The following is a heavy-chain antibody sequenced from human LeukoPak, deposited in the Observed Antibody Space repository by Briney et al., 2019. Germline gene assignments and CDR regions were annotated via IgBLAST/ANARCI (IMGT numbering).Heavy chain of an antibody. CDR3: ARGDYGDDHAFDI. J-gene: IGHJ3*02. CDR1: GFTFSSYT. CDR2: IIRGSGYI. D-gene: IGHD4-17*01. Sequence: GGSLRLSCAASGFTFSSYTMNWVRQAPGKGLEWVSSIIRGSGYIYYADSVKGRFTTSRDNPKNSLYLQMNSLRAEDTAVYYCARGDYGDDHAFDIWGQGTMVTVSS. V-gene: IGHV3-21*01.